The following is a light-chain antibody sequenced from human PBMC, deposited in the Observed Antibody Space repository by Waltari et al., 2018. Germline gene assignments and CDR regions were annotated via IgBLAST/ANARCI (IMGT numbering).Light chain of an antibody. V-gene: IGLV6-57*02. Sequence: NFMLTQPHSVSESPGKTVTISCTGSSGSIASNYVQWYQQLPGSARTTVIDEDNQRPLGVPYRLSGSIDSSSNSSSLTISGLKTEDEADYYCQSYDSSNVVFGGGTKLTVL. CDR1: SGSIASNY. CDR2: EDN. J-gene: IGLJ2*01. CDR3: QSYDSSNVV.